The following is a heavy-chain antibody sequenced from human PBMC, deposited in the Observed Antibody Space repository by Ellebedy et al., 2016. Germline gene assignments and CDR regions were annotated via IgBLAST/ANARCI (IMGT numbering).Heavy chain of an antibody. V-gene: IGHV3-53*04. CDR1: GFTVSSNY. Sequence: GGSLRLSCAASGFTVSSNYMSWVRQPPGKGLEWVSIIYSGGTTFYADSVKGRFTISRHNSNNTLFLQINSLRPEDTAVYYCARGDSRGLYWGQGTLVTVSS. CDR3: ARGDSRGLY. D-gene: IGHD3-22*01. CDR2: IYSGGTT. J-gene: IGHJ4*02.